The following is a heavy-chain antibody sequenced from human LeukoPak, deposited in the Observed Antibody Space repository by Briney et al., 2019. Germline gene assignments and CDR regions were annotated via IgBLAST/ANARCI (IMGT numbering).Heavy chain of an antibody. Sequence: GGSLRLSCTASGLTLSHFEMNWVRQTPGKGLQWVAHITDDGRTIYYADPVKGRFTISRDDTKNSLHLQMNTLSAEDSGLYYCAILDAGIQFDSWGPGTLVTVFS. CDR1: GLTLSHFE. CDR2: ITDDGRTI. D-gene: IGHD3-3*01. CDR3: AILDAGIQFDS. V-gene: IGHV3-48*03. J-gene: IGHJ4*02.